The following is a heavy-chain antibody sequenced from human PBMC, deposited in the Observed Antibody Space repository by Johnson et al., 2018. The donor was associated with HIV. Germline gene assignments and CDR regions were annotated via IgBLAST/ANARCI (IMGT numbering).Heavy chain of an antibody. CDR3: ANFGEDRRKDRPETHDAFDI. V-gene: IGHV3-30*04. CDR2: ISYDGSNK. Sequence: QMLLVESGGGVVQPGRSLRLSCAASGFTFSSYAMHWVRQAPGKGLEWVAVISYDGSNKYYADSVKGRFTISRDNSKNTLYLQMNSLRADDTAVYYCANFGEDRRKDRPETHDAFDIWGQGTMVTVSS. J-gene: IGHJ3*02. D-gene: IGHD3-10*01. CDR1: GFTFSSYA.